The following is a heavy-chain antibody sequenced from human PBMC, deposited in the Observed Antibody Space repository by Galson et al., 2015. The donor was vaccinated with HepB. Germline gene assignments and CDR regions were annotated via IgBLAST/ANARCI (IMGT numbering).Heavy chain of an antibody. J-gene: IGHJ4*02. D-gene: IGHD3-10*01. V-gene: IGHV1-18*04. CDR3: AAVWFGELLPLY. Sequence: SVKVSCKASGYTFTSYGISWVRQAPGQGLEWMGWISAYNGNTNYAQKLQGRVTMTTDTSTSTAYMELKSLRSDDTAVYYCAAVWFGELLPLYWGQGTLVTVSS. CDR2: ISAYNGNT. CDR1: GYTFTSYG.